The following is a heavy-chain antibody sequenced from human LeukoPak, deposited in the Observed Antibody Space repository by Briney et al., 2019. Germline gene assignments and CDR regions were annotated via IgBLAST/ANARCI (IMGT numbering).Heavy chain of an antibody. V-gene: IGHV3-11*01. D-gene: IGHD4-17*01. J-gene: IGHJ4*02. CDR3: ARGNDYGDYVPLYYFNS. CDR2: ISTSGSTI. CDR1: GFTVSDYY. Sequence: GGSLGLSCAASGFTVSDYYISWIRQAPGKGLEWVSYISTSGSTIYYADSVKGRFTISRDNARNSLYLQMNSLRAEDTAVYYCARGNDYGDYVPLYYFNSCGQGTLVTVSS.